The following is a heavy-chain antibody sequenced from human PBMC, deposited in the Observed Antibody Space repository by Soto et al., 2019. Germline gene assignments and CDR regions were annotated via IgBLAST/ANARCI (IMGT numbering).Heavy chain of an antibody. CDR3: ATLRYDYGDYEFPDY. CDR1: GYSFTSYW. Sequence: GESLKISCKGSGYSFTSYWIGWVRQMPGKGLEWMGIIYPGDSDTRYSPSFQGQVTISADKSISTAYLQWSSLKASDTAMYYCATLRYDYGDYEFPDYWGQGTLVTVSS. V-gene: IGHV5-51*01. D-gene: IGHD4-17*01. CDR2: IYPGDSDT. J-gene: IGHJ4*02.